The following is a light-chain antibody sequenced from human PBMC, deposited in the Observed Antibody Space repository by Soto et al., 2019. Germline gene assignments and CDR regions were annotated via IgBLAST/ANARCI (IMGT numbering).Light chain of an antibody. V-gene: IGLV2-8*01. J-gene: IGLJ2*01. CDR2: EVT. CDR3: TSYASSYADVV. CDR1: SSDFGGTNY. Sequence: QSALTQPPSASGSPGQSVTISCTGASSDFGGTNYVSWYQQHPGKAPKLMIFEVTKWPSGVPDRFSGSKSGNTASLTVSGLQAEDEADYYCTSYASSYADVVFGGGTKLTVL.